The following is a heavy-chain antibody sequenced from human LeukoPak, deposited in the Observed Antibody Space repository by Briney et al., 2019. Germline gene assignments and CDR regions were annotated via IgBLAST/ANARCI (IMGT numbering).Heavy chain of an antibody. CDR1: GFTFSSYA. J-gene: IGHJ4*02. CDR3: ARQVVGYGDYFDY. CDR2: ISYDGSNK. D-gene: IGHD2-15*01. V-gene: IGHV3-30-3*01. Sequence: PGGSLRLSCAASGFTFSSYAMHWVRQAPGKGLEWVAVISYDGSNKYYADSVKGRFTISRDNSKNTLYLQMNSLRAEDTAVYYCARQVVGYGDYFDYWGQGTLVTVSS.